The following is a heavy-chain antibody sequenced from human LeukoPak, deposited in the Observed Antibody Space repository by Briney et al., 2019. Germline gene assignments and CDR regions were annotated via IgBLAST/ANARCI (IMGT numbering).Heavy chain of an antibody. Sequence: GGSLRLSCAASGFTFSSYAMSWVRQAPGKGLEWVSAISGSGGSTYCADSVKGRFTISRDNSKNTLYLQMNSLRAEDTAVYYCAKGYSGYSYGYYFNYWGKGTLVTVSS. J-gene: IGHJ4*02. CDR3: AKGYSGYSYGYYFNY. V-gene: IGHV3-23*01. CDR2: ISGSGGST. D-gene: IGHD5-18*01. CDR1: GFTFSSYA.